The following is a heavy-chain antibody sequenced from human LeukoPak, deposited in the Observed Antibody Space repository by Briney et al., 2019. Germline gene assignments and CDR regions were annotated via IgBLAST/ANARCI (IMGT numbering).Heavy chain of an antibody. CDR3: VKTSSSSWAYYYYGMDV. Sequence: GGSLRLSCSASGFTFSSYAMYWVRQAPGKGLEYVSAISSNGSTTYYADSVKARFTISRDNSKSTLYLQMSGLRAEDTALYYCVKTSSSSWAYYYYGMDVWGKGTTVTVSS. J-gene: IGHJ6*04. CDR1: GFTFSSYA. CDR2: ISSNGSTT. D-gene: IGHD6-13*01. V-gene: IGHV3-64D*06.